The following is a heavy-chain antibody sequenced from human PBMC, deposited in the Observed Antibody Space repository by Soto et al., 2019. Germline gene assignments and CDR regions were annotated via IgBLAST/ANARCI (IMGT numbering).Heavy chain of an antibody. CDR1: GGSFSNYY. V-gene: IGHV4-34*01. CDR3: ARGPSAYYDFWSGYVN. D-gene: IGHD3-3*01. Sequence: SETLSLTCAVYGGSFSNYYWNWIRQPPGKGLEWIGEINHVGITNYNPSLKSRVTISVDTSKNQFSLKVTSVSAADTAVYYCARGPSAYYDFWSGYVNWGQGTLVTVS. CDR2: INHVGIT. J-gene: IGHJ4*02.